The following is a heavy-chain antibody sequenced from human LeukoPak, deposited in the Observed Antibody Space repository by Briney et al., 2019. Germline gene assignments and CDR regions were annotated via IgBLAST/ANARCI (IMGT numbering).Heavy chain of an antibody. CDR1: GFTFSSYS. CDR2: ISSSSSYI. V-gene: IGHV3-21*01. D-gene: IGHD3-22*01. CDR3: ARDYYDSSGYTPWGNYYGMDV. Sequence: GSLRLSCAASGFTFSSYSMSWVRQAPGKGLEWVSSISSSSSYIYYADSVKGRFTISRDNAKNSLYLQMNSLRAEDTAVYYCARDYYDSSGYTPWGNYYGMDVWGQGTTVTVSS. J-gene: IGHJ6*02.